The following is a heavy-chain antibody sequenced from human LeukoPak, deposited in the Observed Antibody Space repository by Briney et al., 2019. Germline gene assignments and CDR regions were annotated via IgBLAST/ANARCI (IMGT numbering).Heavy chain of an antibody. V-gene: IGHV1-24*01. CDR3: ARDSSSGWRAFDY. CDR1: GGTFSSYA. D-gene: IGHD6-19*01. J-gene: IGHJ4*02. Sequence: ASVKVSCKASGGTFSSYAISWVRQAPGKGLEWMGGFDPEDGETIYAQKFQGRVTMTEDTSTDTAYMELSSLRSEDTAVYYCARDSSSGWRAFDYWGQGTLVTVSS. CDR2: FDPEDGET.